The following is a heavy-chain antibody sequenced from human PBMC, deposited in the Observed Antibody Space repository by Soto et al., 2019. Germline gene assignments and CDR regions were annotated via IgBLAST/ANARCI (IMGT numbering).Heavy chain of an antibody. CDR2: IKNIASSYAT. V-gene: IGHV3-72*01. D-gene: IGHD6-6*01. CDR3: ARVVLSSASTISRRLDY. CDR1: GFTFSDHY. Sequence: EVQLVESGGGLVQPGGSLRLSCAASGFTFSDHYMDWVRQAPGKGLEWVARIKNIASSYATEYAASMKGRLSISRDDSRNSLYLQMTSLKAGDTGVYYCARVVLSSASTISRRLDYWGQGTLVTVSS. J-gene: IGHJ4*02.